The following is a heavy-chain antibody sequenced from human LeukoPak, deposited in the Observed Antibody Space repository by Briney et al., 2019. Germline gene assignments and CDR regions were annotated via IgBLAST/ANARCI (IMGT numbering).Heavy chain of an antibody. V-gene: IGHV3-43*01. CDR1: GFTFDDYT. CDR3: AKDAYNILTGYPDY. Sequence: GGSLRLSCAASGFTFDDYTMHWVRQAPGKGLEWVSLISWDGGSTYYADSVKGRFTISRDNSKNSLYLQMNSLRTEDTALYYCAKDAYNILTGYPDYWGQGTLVTVSS. J-gene: IGHJ4*02. D-gene: IGHD3-9*01. CDR2: ISWDGGST.